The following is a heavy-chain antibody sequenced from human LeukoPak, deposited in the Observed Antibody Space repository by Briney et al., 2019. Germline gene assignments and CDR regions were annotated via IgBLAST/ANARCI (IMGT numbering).Heavy chain of an antibody. CDR2: IKQDGSEK. Sequence: GGSLRLSCAASGFTFSSYGMHWVRQAPGKGLEWVANIKQDGSEKHYVDSVKGRFTISRDNAKNSLYLEMNSLRAEDTAVYYCASGGHVDYCGQGTLVTVSS. V-gene: IGHV3-7*03. J-gene: IGHJ4*02. CDR3: ASGGHVDY. CDR1: GFTFSSYG.